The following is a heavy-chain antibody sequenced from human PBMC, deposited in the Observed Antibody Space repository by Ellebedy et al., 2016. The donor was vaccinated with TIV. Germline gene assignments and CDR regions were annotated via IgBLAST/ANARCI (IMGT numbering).Heavy chain of an antibody. CDR1: GFTFDDHG. V-gene: IGHV3-9*01. D-gene: IGHD6-13*01. Sequence: GGSLRLSCAASGFTFDDHGMHWVRQAPGKALEWVSSINWNSENLAYGDSVKGRFTISRDNAKNSLYLQMNSLKAEDTALYYCARDFRAAAAAAALDFWGQGTLVTVSS. CDR3: ARDFRAAAAAAALDF. J-gene: IGHJ4*02. CDR2: INWNSENL.